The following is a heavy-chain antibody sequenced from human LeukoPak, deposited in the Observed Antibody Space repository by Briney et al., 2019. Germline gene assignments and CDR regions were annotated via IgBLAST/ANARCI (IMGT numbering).Heavy chain of an antibody. V-gene: IGHV4-4*07. D-gene: IGHD1-26*01. CDR3: ARGQGGATSFDY. J-gene: IGHJ4*02. CDR1: GGSISSYY. Sequence: SSETLSLTCTVSGGSISSYYWTWIRQSAGKGLEWIGRINTSGSTNYNPSLRSRVTMSVNTSKNQFSLNLTSVTAADTAVYYCARGQGGATSFDYWGQGTLVTVSS. CDR2: INTSGST.